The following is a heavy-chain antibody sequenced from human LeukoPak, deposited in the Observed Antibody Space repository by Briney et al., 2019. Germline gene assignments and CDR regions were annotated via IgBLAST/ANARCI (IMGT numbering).Heavy chain of an antibody. V-gene: IGHV4-59*01. CDR2: IFYGGST. Sequence: NPSETLSLTCTVSGGSISSYYWSWIRQPPGRGLEWIGYIFYGGSTNYNPSLEGRITISVDTSKNQFSLTLSSVTAADTAVYYCTRASSIVGAYGAFDIWGQGTMVTVSS. CDR1: GGSISSYY. CDR3: TRASSIVGAYGAFDI. J-gene: IGHJ3*02. D-gene: IGHD1-26*01.